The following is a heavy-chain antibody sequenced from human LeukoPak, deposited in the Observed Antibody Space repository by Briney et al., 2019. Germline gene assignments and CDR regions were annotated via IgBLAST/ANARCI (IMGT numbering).Heavy chain of an antibody. V-gene: IGHV6-1*01. J-gene: IGHJ4*02. CDR1: GDSVSSNSVA. Sequence: PSQTLSLTCAISGDSVSSNSVAWNWIRQSPSRGLEWLGRTYYRSKWYNESAVSVKSRITINPDTSKNQFSLQLNSVTPEDTAVYYCARSGHYFDYWGQGTLVTVSS. CDR3: ARSGHYFDY. CDR2: TYYRSKWYN.